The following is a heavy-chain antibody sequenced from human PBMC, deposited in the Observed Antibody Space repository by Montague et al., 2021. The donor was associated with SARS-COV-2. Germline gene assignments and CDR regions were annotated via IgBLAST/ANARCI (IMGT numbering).Heavy chain of an antibody. CDR1: GLTFSSYA. CDR2: ISYDGSNK. J-gene: IGHJ4*02. V-gene: IGHV3-30*04. Sequence: SLRLSCAASGLTFSSYAMHWVRQAPGKGLEWVAVISYDGSNKYYADSVKGRFTISRDDSKNTLYLQMNSLRAEDTAVYYCARDYDDYIWGSWGPFDYWGQGTLVTVSS. CDR3: ARDYDDYIWGSWGPFDY. D-gene: IGHD3-16*01.